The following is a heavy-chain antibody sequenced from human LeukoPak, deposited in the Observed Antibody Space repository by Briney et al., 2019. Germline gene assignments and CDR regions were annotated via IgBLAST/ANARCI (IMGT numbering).Heavy chain of an antibody. CDR1: GFTFDDYA. Sequence: GGSLRLSCAASGFTFDDYAMHWVRQAPGEGLEWVSGISLNGGSIGYADSVKGRFTISRDNAKNSLYLQMNSLRAEDTALYYCAKGAHSSGWYVGYYYYYMDVWGKGTTVTVSS. V-gene: IGHV3-9*01. J-gene: IGHJ6*03. CDR2: ISLNGGSI. D-gene: IGHD6-19*01. CDR3: AKGAHSSGWYVGYYYYYMDV.